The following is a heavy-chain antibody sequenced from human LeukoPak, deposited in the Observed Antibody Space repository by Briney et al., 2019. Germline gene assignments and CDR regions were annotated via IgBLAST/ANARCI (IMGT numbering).Heavy chain of an antibody. D-gene: IGHD5-24*01. CDR3: ATKEMATINYYYYYMDV. J-gene: IGHJ6*03. V-gene: IGHV1-2*02. CDR2: INPNSGGT. Sequence: ASVKVSCKVSGYTLTGYYMHWVRQAPGQGLEWMGWINPNSGGTNYAQKFQGRVTMTRDTSISTAYMELSRLRSDDTAVYYCATKEMATINYYYYYMDVWGKGTTVTVSS. CDR1: GYTLTGYY.